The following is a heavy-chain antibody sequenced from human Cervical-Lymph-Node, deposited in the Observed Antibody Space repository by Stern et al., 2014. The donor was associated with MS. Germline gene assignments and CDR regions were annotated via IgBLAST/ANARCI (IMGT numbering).Heavy chain of an antibody. D-gene: IGHD1-26*01. CDR1: GFTFTSYY. V-gene: IGHV1-46*03. CDR2: INPSGFST. Sequence: QVQLVQSGAEVKKHGASVKVSCQASGFTFTSYYIHWVRQAPGHGLEWLEIINPSGFSTAYAPMLQGRFTMTRDTSTSTVYMELSSLRSDDTAMYYCTNDSGSFSIDYCGQGTLVTVSS. J-gene: IGHJ4*02. CDR3: TNDSGSFSIDY.